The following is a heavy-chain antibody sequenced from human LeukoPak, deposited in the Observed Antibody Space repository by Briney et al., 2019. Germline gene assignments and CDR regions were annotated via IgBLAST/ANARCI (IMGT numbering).Heavy chain of an antibody. Sequence: QPGGSLRLSCAASGFTFNKHAMSWVRQTPGKGLEWVSTTIDSGASTYYADSVKGRFTISRDNPKDTLFVQMNTLRAEDTALYFCARGGAAGWGTFDVWGQGTMVTVSS. J-gene: IGHJ3*01. D-gene: IGHD3-16*01. CDR1: GFTFNKHA. CDR3: ARGGAAGWGTFDV. CDR2: TIDSGAST. V-gene: IGHV3-23*01.